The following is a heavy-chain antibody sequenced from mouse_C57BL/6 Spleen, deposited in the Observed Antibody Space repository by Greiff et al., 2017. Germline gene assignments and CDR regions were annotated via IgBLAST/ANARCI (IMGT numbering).Heavy chain of an antibody. CDR2: ISNGGGST. CDR3: ARPLLRDWYFDV. V-gene: IGHV5-12*01. CDR1: GFTFSDYY. J-gene: IGHJ1*03. D-gene: IGHD1-1*01. Sequence: EVKLVESGGGLVQPGGSLKLSCAASGFTFSDYYMYWVRQTPEKRLEWVAYISNGGGSTYYPDTVKGRFTISRDNAKNTLYLQMSRLKSEDTAMYYCARPLLRDWYFDVWGTGTTVTVSS.